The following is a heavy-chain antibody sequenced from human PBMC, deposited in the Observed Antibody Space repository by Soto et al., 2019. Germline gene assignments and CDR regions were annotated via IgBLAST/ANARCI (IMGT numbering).Heavy chain of an antibody. CDR3: ARGGWFGELYYFDY. J-gene: IGHJ4*02. CDR1: GGSFSGYY. Sequence: ASETLSLTCAVYGGSFSGYYWSWIRQPPGKGLEWIGEINHSGSTNYNPSLKSRVTISVDTSKNQFSLKLSSVTAADTAVYYCARGGWFGELYYFDYWGQGTLVTVSS. CDR2: INHSGST. V-gene: IGHV4-34*01. D-gene: IGHD3-10*01.